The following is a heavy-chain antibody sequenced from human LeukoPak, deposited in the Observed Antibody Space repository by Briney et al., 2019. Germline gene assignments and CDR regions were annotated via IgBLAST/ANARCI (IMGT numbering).Heavy chain of an antibody. CDR3: ASSSSALMAFDY. CDR1: GGPISSYY. V-gene: IGHV4-59*01. Sequence: PSETLSLTCTVSGGPISSYYWSWIRQPPGKGLEWIGYIYYSGSTNYNPSLKSRVTISVDMSKNQFSLKLSSVTAADTAVYYCASSSSALMAFDYWGQGTLVTVSS. D-gene: IGHD6-6*01. J-gene: IGHJ4*02. CDR2: IYYSGST.